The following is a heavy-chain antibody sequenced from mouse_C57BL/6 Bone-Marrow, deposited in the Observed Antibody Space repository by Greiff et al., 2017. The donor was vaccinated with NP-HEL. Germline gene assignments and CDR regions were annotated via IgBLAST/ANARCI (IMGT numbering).Heavy chain of an antibody. CDR2: IYPRSGNT. J-gene: IGHJ3*01. D-gene: IGHD1-1*01. CDR1: GYTFTSYG. CDR3: ASGEGYYGSSYGWFAY. Sequence: QVQLQQSGAELARPGASVKLSCKASGYTFTSYGISWVKQRTGQGLEWIGEIYPRSGNTYYNEKFKGKATLTADKSSSTAYMELRSLTSEDSAVYFCASGEGYYGSSYGWFAYWGQGTLVTVSA. V-gene: IGHV1-81*01.